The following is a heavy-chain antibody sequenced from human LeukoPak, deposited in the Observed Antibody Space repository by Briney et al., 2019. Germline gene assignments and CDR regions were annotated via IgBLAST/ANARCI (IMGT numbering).Heavy chain of an antibody. CDR1: GGSISSSSYY. D-gene: IGHD3-22*01. Sequence: SETLSLTCTVSGGSISSSSYYWGWIRQPPGKGLELIGTIYYSGSSYYNPSLKSRVTISVDTSKNQFSLKLSSVTAADTAVYYCARHSYYYDTSGYRSRGGFDYWGQGTLVTVSS. V-gene: IGHV4-39*01. J-gene: IGHJ4*02. CDR2: IYYSGSS. CDR3: ARHSYYYDTSGYRSRGGFDY.